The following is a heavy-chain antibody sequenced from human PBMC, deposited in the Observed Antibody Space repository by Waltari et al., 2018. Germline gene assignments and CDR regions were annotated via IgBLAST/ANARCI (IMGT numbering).Heavy chain of an antibody. CDR2: IYYSGST. J-gene: IGHJ3*02. D-gene: IGHD3-22*01. Sequence: QLQLQESGPGMVKPSETLCLTCTVPGGAISSSCSYRGWIRQPPGKGLEWIGSIYYSGSTYYNPSLKSRVTISVDTSKNQFSLKLSSVTAADTAVYYCARQDYYDSSGLDAFDIWGQGTMVTVSS. V-gene: IGHV4-39*01. CDR1: GGAISSSCSY. CDR3: ARQDYYDSSGLDAFDI.